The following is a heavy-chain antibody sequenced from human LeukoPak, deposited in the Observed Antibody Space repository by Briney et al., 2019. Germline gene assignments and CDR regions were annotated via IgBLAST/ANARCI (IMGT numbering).Heavy chain of an antibody. CDR2: IYYSGST. Sequence: SETLSLTRTVSGGSISSYYWSWIRQPPGKGLEWIGYIYYSGSTNYNPSLKSRVTISVDTSKNQFSLKLSSVTAADTAVYYCARDLGLYSGYDEGDYWGQGTLVTVSS. V-gene: IGHV4-59*01. D-gene: IGHD5-12*01. CDR3: ARDLGLYSGYDEGDY. CDR1: GGSISSYY. J-gene: IGHJ4*02.